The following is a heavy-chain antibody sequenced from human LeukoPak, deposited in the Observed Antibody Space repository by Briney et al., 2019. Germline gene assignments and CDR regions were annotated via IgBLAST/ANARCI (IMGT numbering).Heavy chain of an antibody. CDR1: GFSLSTSGVG. Sequence: ESGPTLVKPTQTLTLTCTFSGFSLSTSGVGVGWIRQPPGKALEWLALIYWNADKRYSPSLKSRLTITKDTSKNQVVLTMTNMDPVDTATYYCAHRSYPYCSSTSCRYNWFDPWGQGTLVTVSS. J-gene: IGHJ5*02. CDR3: AHRSYPYCSSTSCRYNWFDP. D-gene: IGHD2-2*01. V-gene: IGHV2-5*01. CDR2: IYWNADK.